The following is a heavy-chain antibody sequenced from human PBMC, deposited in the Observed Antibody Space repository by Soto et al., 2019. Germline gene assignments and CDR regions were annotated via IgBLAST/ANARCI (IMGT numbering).Heavy chain of an antibody. Sequence: GGSLRLSCAASGCTFSSYGMHWVRQAPGKGLEWVAVIWYDGSNKYYADSVKGRFTISRDNSKNTLYLQMNSLRAEDTAVYYCARDGGCRDGYTAGCNWFDTWGQGTLLTVSS. CDR2: IWYDGSNK. V-gene: IGHV3-33*01. J-gene: IGHJ5*02. CDR1: GCTFSSYG. CDR3: ARDGGCRDGYTAGCNWFDT. D-gene: IGHD5-12*01.